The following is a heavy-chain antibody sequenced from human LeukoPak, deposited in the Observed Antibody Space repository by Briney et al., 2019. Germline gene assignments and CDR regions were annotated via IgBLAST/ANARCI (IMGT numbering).Heavy chain of an antibody. Sequence: GGSLRLSCAASGFTFSDYYMSWIRQAPGKGLEWVSYISSSGSTIYYADSVKGRFTISRDNAKNSLYLQMNGLRAEDTAVYYCARGGSRIGYCSGRSCHLDYWGQGTLVTVSS. CDR1: GFTFSDYY. V-gene: IGHV3-11*04. CDR3: ARGGSRIGYCSGRSCHLDY. CDR2: ISSSGSTI. J-gene: IGHJ4*02. D-gene: IGHD2-15*01.